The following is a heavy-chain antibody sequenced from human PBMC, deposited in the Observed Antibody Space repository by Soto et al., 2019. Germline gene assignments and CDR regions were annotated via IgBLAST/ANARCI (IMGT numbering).Heavy chain of an antibody. CDR2: IHSDGST. D-gene: IGHD3-22*01. V-gene: IGHV3-66*01. Sequence: GGSFRLSCAATRFTVCSNSMSWVRQAPGKGLEWVSVIHSDGSTYYADSVKGRFTISRDNSKNTLYLQMNSLRAEDTAVYYCASPGGLSGYHFVYWGQGT. CDR1: RFTVCSNS. J-gene: IGHJ4*02. CDR3: ASPGGLSGYHFVY.